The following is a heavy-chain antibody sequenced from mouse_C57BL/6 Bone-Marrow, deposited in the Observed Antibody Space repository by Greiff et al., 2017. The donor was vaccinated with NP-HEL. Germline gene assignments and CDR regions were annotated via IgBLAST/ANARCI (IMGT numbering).Heavy chain of an antibody. J-gene: IGHJ3*01. CDR1: GYTFTSYW. CDR3: TRPYYYGSSPAWFAY. V-gene: IGHV1-5*01. CDR2: IYPGNSDT. D-gene: IGHD1-1*01. Sequence: EVHLVESGTVLARPGASVKMSCKTSGYTFTSYWMHWVKQRPGQGLEWIGAIYPGNSDTSYNQKFKGKAKLTAVTSASTAYMELSSLTNEDSAVYYCTRPYYYGSSPAWFAYWGQGTLVTVSA.